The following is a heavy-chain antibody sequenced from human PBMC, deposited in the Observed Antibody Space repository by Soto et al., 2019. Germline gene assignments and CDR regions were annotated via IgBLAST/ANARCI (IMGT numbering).Heavy chain of an antibody. J-gene: IGHJ6*02. Sequence: GVSLRLSCAASGFTFSSYAMSWVRQAPGKGLEWVSAISGSGGSTYYADSVKGRFTISRDNSKNTLYLQMNSLRAEDTAVYYCAKVRPQSPTFWSGKGAFYYYYGMDVRGQGTTVTVSS. CDR1: GFTFSSYA. CDR2: ISGSGGST. CDR3: AKVRPQSPTFWSGKGAFYYYYGMDV. D-gene: IGHD3-3*01. V-gene: IGHV3-23*01.